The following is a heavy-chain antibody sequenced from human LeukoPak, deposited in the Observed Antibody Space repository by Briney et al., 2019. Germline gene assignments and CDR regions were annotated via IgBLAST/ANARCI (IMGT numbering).Heavy chain of an antibody. CDR2: ISSSSSYI. J-gene: IGHJ3*02. D-gene: IGHD3-22*01. V-gene: IGHV3-21*01. Sequence: GGSVRLSCAASGFTFSSYSMNWVRQAPGKGLEWVSSISSSSSYIYYADSVKGRFTISRDNAKNSLYLQMNSLRAEDTAVYYCASMYYYDSSGYSYDAFDIWGQGTMVTVSS. CDR3: ASMYYYDSSGYSYDAFDI. CDR1: GFTFSSYS.